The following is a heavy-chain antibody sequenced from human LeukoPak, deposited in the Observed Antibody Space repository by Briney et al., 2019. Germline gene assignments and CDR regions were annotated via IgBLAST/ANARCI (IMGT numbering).Heavy chain of an antibody. CDR2: IDHSGNT. CDR3: ARAITMIVASLILGFDY. V-gene: IGHV4-4*02. D-gene: IGHD3-22*01. CDR1: GGSINSNKW. J-gene: IGHJ4*02. Sequence: PSGTLSLTCAVSGGSINSNKWWSWVRQPPGKGLEWIGEIDHSGNTNYNPSLKSRVSISLDKSKNQFSLKLSSVTAADTAAYYCARAITMIVASLILGFDYWGQGTLVTVSS.